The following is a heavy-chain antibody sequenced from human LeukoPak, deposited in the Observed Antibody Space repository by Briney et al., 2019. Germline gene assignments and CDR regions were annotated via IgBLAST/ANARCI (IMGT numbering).Heavy chain of an antibody. D-gene: IGHD1-14*01. J-gene: IGHJ4*02. CDR2: MNPNSGNT. V-gene: IGHV1-8*01. CDR3: ARASSPFSGKASDY. CDR1: GYTFTSYD. Sequence: ASVKVSCKASGYTFTSYDINWVRQATGQGLEWMGWMNPNSGNTGYAQKLQGRVTMTRNTSISTAYMELSSLRSEDTAVYYCARASSPFSGKASDYWGQGTLVTVSS.